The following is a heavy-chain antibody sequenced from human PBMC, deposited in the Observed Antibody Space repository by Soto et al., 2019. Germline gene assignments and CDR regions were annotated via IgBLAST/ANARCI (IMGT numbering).Heavy chain of an antibody. V-gene: IGHV4-38-2*01. CDR1: GYSISSGYY. CDR3: ARGTGQSESDCSFDY. J-gene: IGHJ4*02. Sequence: SETLSLTCGVSGYSISSGYYWGWIRQPPGKGLEWIGSVYYTGSTYYNPSLKNRVTVSVDPSKNHFSLRLSAVNAADTAVYYRARGTGQSESDCSFDYWGQGTLVTVSS. CDR2: VYYTGST. D-gene: IGHD2-21*02.